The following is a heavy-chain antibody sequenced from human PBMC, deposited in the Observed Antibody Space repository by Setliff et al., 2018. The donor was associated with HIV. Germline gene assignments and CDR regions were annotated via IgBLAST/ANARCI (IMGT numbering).Heavy chain of an antibody. D-gene: IGHD1-26*01. Sequence: KSSETLSLTCTVSGGSISSRNFYWGWIRQPPGKGLEWIGSIAYTGSGYYNSSLKSRVTISVDTSRNECSLKLTSVTAADTAVYYCAREVRWELPQGFDHWGQGSLVTVSS. V-gene: IGHV4-39*07. CDR2: IAYTGSG. CDR3: AREVRWELPQGFDH. J-gene: IGHJ4*02. CDR1: GGSISSRNFY.